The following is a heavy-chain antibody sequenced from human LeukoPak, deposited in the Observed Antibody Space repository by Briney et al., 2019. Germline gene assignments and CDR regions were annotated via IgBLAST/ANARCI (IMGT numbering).Heavy chain of an antibody. CDR3: ATDRTSSGWYYFDY. CDR2: IWYDGSNK. D-gene: IGHD6-19*01. V-gene: IGHV3-33*01. J-gene: IGHJ4*02. Sequence: GGSLRLSCAASGFTFSSYGMHWVRQAPGKGLEGVAVIWYDGSNKYYADSVKGRFTISRDNSKNTLYLQRNSLRAEDTAVYYCATDRTSSGWYYFDYWGQGTLVTVSS. CDR1: GFTFSSYG.